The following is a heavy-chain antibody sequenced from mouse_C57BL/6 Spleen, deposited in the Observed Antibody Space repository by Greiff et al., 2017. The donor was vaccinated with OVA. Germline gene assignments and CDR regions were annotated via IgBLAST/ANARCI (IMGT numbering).Heavy chain of an antibody. J-gene: IGHJ3*01. Sequence: EVQLQQSGPELVKPGASVKISCKASGYTFTDYYMNWVKQSHGKSLEWIGDINPNNGGTSYNQKFKGKATLTVDKSSSTAYMELRSLTSEDSAVYYCASPYYGIWGQGTLVTVSA. CDR1: GYTFTDYY. D-gene: IGHD1-1*01. V-gene: IGHV1-26*01. CDR2: INPNNGGT. CDR3: ASPYYGI.